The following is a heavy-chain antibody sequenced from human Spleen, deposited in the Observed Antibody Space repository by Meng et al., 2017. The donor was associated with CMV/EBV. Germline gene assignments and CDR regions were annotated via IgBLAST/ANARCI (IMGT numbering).Heavy chain of an antibody. CDR1: GFTFSGSA. V-gene: IGHV1-58*01. Sequence: SVKVSCKASGFTFSGSAVQWVRQARGQRLEWIGWIVVGNGNPNYAQKFQERVIITRDMSTSTAYMELSSLRSEDTAVYYCAVAGPYYDSGGYYKFGGDYFDYWGQGTLVTVSS. CDR2: IVVGNGNP. J-gene: IGHJ4*02. CDR3: AVAGPYYDSGGYYKFGGDYFDY. D-gene: IGHD3-10*01.